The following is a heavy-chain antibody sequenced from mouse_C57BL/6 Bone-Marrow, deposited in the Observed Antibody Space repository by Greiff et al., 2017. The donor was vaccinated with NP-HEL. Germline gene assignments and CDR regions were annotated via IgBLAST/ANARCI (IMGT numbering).Heavy chain of an antibody. Sequence: EVQLQQSGPELVKPGASVKISCKASGYSFTDYNMNWVKQCPGKSLEWIGVINPNSGTSSYNQKLKGKATLTVAQSSSTAYMQRNSQTSEDSAVYYSARYPYCYGSSPSAMDYWGQGTSGTGSS. J-gene: IGHJ4*01. CDR1: GYSFTDYN. D-gene: IGHD1-1*01. CDR2: INPNSGTS. V-gene: IGHV1-39*01. CDR3: ARYPYCYGSSPSAMDY.